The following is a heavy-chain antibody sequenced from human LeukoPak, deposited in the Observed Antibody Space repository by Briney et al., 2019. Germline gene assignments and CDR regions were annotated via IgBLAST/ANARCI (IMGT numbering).Heavy chain of an antibody. Sequence: SETLSLTCAVYGGSFSGYYWSWIRQPPGKGLEWIGEINHSGSTNYNPSLKSRVTISVDTSKNQFSLKLSSVTAADTAVYYCARVCRSTSCYRGMDVWGQGTTATVSS. D-gene: IGHD2-2*01. CDR3: ARVCRSTSCYRGMDV. CDR2: INHSGST. J-gene: IGHJ6*02. CDR1: GGSFSGYY. V-gene: IGHV4-34*01.